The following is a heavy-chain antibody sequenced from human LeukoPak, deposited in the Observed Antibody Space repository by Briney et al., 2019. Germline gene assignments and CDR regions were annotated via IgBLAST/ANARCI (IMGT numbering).Heavy chain of an antibody. CDR2: IYYSGST. J-gene: IGHJ5*02. CDR1: GGSISSSSYY. V-gene: IGHV4-39*07. Sequence: SETLSLTCTVSGGSISSSSYYWGWIRQPPGKGLEWIGSIYYSGSTYYTPSLKSRVTILVDTSKNQFSLKLNSVTAADTAVYYCARSHWFDPWGQGALVTVSS. CDR3: ARSHWFDP.